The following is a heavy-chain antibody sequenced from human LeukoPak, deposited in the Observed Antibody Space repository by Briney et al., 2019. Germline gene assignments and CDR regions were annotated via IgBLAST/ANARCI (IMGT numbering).Heavy chain of an antibody. Sequence: GGSLRLSCAASGFTFSSYSMNWVRQAPGKGLEWVSSISSSSSYIYYADSVKGRFTISRDNAKNSLYLQMNSLRAEDTAVYYCAGDDYDYVWGSYRHHYFDYWGQGTLVTVSS. CDR1: GFTFSSYS. V-gene: IGHV3-21*01. CDR3: AGDDYDYVWGSYRHHYFDY. CDR2: ISSSSSYI. D-gene: IGHD3-16*02. J-gene: IGHJ4*02.